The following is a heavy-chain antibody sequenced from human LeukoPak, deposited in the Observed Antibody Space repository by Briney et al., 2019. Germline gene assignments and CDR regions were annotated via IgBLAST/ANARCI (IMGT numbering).Heavy chain of an antibody. D-gene: IGHD3-10*02. J-gene: IGHJ6*02. V-gene: IGHV1-46*01. Sequence: GASVKVSCKASGYTSTSYYMHWVRQAPGPGLEWMGIINPSGGSTSYAQKFQGRVTMTRDTSTSTVYMELSSLRSEDTAVYYCARARRVYPGVVREVRAGMDVWGRGTTVTVSS. CDR3: ARARRVYPGVVREVRAGMDV. CDR1: GYTSTSYY. CDR2: INPSGGST.